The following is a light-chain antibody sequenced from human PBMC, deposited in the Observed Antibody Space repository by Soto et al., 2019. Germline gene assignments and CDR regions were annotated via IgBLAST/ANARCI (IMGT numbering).Light chain of an antibody. Sequence: DIQMTQSPSRMYASVGDRVTITCRASQTISSWLAWYQQKPGKAPKLLIYKASTLKSGVPSRFSGSGSGTEFTLTISSLQPDDFATYYCQHYNSYSEAFGQGTKVDIK. CDR3: QHYNSYSEA. V-gene: IGKV1-5*03. J-gene: IGKJ1*01. CDR1: QTISSW. CDR2: KAS.